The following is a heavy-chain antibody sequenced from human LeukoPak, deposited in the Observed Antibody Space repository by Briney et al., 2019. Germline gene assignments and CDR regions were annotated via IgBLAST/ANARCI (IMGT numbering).Heavy chain of an antibody. J-gene: IGHJ4*02. CDR2: ISYDGSNK. D-gene: IGHD5-18*01. CDR3: ARDHGINSYIDY. V-gene: IGHV3-30*04. Sequence: GALRLSCAASGFTFSSYAMHWVRQAPGKGLEWVAVISYDGSNKYHADSVKGRFTISRDNSKNTLYLQMNSLRAEDTAVYYCARDHGINSYIDYWGQGTLVTVSS. CDR1: GFTFSSYA.